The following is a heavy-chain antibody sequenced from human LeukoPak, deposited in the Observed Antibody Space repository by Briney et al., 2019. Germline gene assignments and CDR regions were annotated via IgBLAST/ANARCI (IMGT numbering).Heavy chain of an antibody. CDR3: AKATTVVTPCDH. D-gene: IGHD4-23*01. V-gene: IGHV3-30*18. CDR2: ISYDGSNK. Sequence: PGRSLRLSCAASGFTFSSYGMHWVRQAPGKGLEWVAVISYDGSNKYYADSVKGRFTISRDNSKNTLYLQMNSLRAEDTAVYYCAKATTVVTPCDHWGQGTLVTVSS. J-gene: IGHJ4*02. CDR1: GFTFSSYG.